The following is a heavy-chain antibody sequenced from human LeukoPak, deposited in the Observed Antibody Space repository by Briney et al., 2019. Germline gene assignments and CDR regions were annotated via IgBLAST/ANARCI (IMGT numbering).Heavy chain of an antibody. Sequence: ASVKVSCKASGYTFTSYYMHWVRQAPGQGLEWMGIINPSGGSTSYAQKFQGRVTMTRDTSTSTVYMELSSLRSEDTAVYYCASARTPPNWFDPWGQGTLVTVSS. J-gene: IGHJ5*02. CDR1: GYTFTSYY. CDR2: INPSGGST. D-gene: IGHD2-15*01. CDR3: ASARTPPNWFDP. V-gene: IGHV1-46*01.